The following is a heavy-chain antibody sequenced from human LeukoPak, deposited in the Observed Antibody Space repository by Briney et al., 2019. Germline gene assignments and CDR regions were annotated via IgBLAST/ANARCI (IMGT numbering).Heavy chain of an antibody. Sequence: GGSLRLSCAASGFTFSTYEMKWVRQAPGKGLEWVSYISSSGSTIYYADSVKGRFTISRDNAKNSLYLQMNSLRAEDTAVYYCAELGITMIGGVWGKGTTVTISS. J-gene: IGHJ6*04. CDR3: AELGITMIGGV. CDR1: GFTFSTYE. V-gene: IGHV3-48*03. CDR2: ISSSGSTI. D-gene: IGHD3-10*02.